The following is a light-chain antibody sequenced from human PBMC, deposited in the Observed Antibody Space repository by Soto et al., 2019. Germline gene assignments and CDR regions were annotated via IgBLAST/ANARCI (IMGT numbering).Light chain of an antibody. CDR1: QRVSNNF. Sequence: VVLTQFPGTLSLSPGETATLSCGASQRVSNNFLGWYQQKPGLPPRLLIYDATSRANGIPERFSGRGSGTHFTLTISRLEPEDFAVYYCQQYGSSPRKFGQGTKVDIK. CDR3: QQYGSSPRK. J-gene: IGKJ1*01. V-gene: IGKV3D-20*01. CDR2: DAT.